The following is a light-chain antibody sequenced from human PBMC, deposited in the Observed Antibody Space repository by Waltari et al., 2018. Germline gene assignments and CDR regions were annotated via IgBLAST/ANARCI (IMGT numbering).Light chain of an antibody. V-gene: IGLV2-14*03. J-gene: IGLJ1*01. CDR2: DVS. CDR1: SSHVGNYKY. CDR3: SSYTSSSSFV. Sequence: QSALTQPASVSGSPGQSITISCTGPSSHVGNYKYVPWYQQKPGKAPKLMIYDVSNRPSGVSYRFSGSKSGNTASLTISGLQAEDEADYYCSSYTSSSSFVFGSGTTVTVL.